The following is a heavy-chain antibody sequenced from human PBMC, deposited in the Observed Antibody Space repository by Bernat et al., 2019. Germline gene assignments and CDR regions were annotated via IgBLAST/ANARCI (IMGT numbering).Heavy chain of an antibody. V-gene: IGHV3-74*01. Sequence: LVESGGGLVQPGGSLRLSCAASGFTFSSYWMHWVRQAPGKGLVWVSRINSDGSSTSYADSVKGRFTISRDNAKNTLYLQMNSLRAEDTAVYYCAREDNSGWYVRIGEIDYWGQGTLVTVSS. D-gene: IGHD6-19*01. CDR2: INSDGSST. CDR1: GFTFSSYW. CDR3: AREDNSGWYVRIGEIDY. J-gene: IGHJ4*02.